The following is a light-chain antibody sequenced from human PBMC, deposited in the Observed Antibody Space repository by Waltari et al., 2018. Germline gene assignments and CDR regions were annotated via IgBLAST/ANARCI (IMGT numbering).Light chain of an antibody. Sequence: QSAPTQPASVPGSPGHSLTLPCTGTTVDFGSLNLVSWYQRHPGKAPKLRIYEDTKRPSGASNRFSGSKSDNTASLTISGLQAEDEAEYYCCSYRGGGTFRFGGGTRLTVL. CDR3: CSYRGGGTFR. J-gene: IGLJ2*01. CDR2: EDT. CDR1: TVDFGSLNL. V-gene: IGLV2-23*02.